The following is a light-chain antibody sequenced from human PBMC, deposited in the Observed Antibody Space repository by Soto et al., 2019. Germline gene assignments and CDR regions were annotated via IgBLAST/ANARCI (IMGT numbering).Light chain of an antibody. J-gene: IGLJ1*01. CDR1: SSDVGGYNY. CDR2: EVS. CDR3: SSYGSTSTRYV. Sequence: QSALTQPASVSGSPGQSITISCTGTSSDVGGYNYVSWYQQHPGKAPKLMIYEVSYRPSGVSNRFSGSKSGNTASLTISGLQAEDEADYFCSSYGSTSTRYVFGTGTQLTVL. V-gene: IGLV2-14*01.